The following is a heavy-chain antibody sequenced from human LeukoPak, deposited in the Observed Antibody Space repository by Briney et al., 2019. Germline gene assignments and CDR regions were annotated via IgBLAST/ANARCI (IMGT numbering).Heavy chain of an antibody. CDR2: SSSSSSYI. CDR1: GFTFSSYS. CDR3: ARDSAPYGSGRAWFDP. Sequence: PGGSLRLSCAASGFTFSSYSMNWVRQAPGKGLEWVSSSSSSSSYIYYADSVKGRFTISRDNAKNSLYLQMNSLRAEDTAVYYCARDSAPYGSGRAWFDPWGQGTLVTVSS. D-gene: IGHD3-10*01. V-gene: IGHV3-21*01. J-gene: IGHJ5*02.